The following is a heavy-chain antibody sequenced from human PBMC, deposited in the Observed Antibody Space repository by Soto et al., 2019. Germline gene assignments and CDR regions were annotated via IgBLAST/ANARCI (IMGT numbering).Heavy chain of an antibody. V-gene: IGHV1-18*04. CDR2: ISAYNGNT. CDR1: GYTFTSYG. Sequence: ASVKVSCKSSGYTFTSYGISWVRQAPGQGLEWMGWISAYNGNTNYAQKLQGRVTMTTDTSTSTAYMELRSLRADDTAVYYCARTLTRDWFDPWGQGTLVTVSS. J-gene: IGHJ5*02. CDR3: ARTLTRDWFDP.